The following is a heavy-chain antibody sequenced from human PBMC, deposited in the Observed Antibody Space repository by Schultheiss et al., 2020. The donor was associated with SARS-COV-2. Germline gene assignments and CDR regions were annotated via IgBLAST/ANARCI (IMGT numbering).Heavy chain of an antibody. V-gene: IGHV3-49*03. J-gene: IGHJ4*02. D-gene: IGHD3-16*02. CDR1: GFTFGDYA. Sequence: GGSLRLSCTASGFTFGDYAMSWFRQAPGKGLEWVGFIRSRSYGGTIEYAASVKGRFTISRDDSKSIAYLQMNSLKTEDTAVYYCTRMKGDYIWGSYRPYWGQGTLVTVAS. CDR2: IRSRSYGGTI. CDR3: TRMKGDYIWGSYRPY.